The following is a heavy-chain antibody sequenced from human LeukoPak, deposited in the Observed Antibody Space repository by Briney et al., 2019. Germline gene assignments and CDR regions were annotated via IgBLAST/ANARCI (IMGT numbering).Heavy chain of an antibody. CDR3: ATTIGGYCSSTSCRRNWFDP. J-gene: IGHJ5*02. D-gene: IGHD2-2*01. CDR2: ISGSGGST. CDR1: GFTFSSYA. Sequence: GGSLRLSCAASGFTFSSYAMSWVRQAPGKGLEWVSAISGSGGSTYYADSVKGRFTISRDSSKNTLYLQMNSLRAEDTAVYYCATTIGGYCSSTSCRRNWFDPWGQGTLVTVSS. V-gene: IGHV3-23*01.